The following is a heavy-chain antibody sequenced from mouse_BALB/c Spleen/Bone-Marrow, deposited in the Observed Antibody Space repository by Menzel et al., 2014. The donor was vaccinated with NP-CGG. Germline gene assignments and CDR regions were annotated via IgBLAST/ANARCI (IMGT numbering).Heavy chain of an antibody. V-gene: IGHV1S81*02. J-gene: IGHJ4*01. Sequence: QVQLQQSGAELVKPGASVKLSCKAAGYTFTSNWMHWVKQRPGQGLEWIGETNPSNGRCNYNEKFKSKATLTVDKSSSTAYMQLSSLTSEDSAVYYCARSTGTAPYFYAMDYWGQGTSVTVSS. CDR2: TNPSNGRC. D-gene: IGHD4-1*02. CDR1: GYTFTSNW. CDR3: ARSTGTAPYFYAMDY.